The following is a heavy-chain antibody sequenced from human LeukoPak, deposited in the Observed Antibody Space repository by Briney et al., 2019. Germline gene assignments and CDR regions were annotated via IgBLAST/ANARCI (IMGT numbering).Heavy chain of an antibody. D-gene: IGHD6-19*01. J-gene: IGHJ4*02. Sequence: PSETLSLTCTVSGGSISSYYWSLIRQTPGKGLEWIGCINYSGNTDYSPSLKSRLTISVDTSKNQFSLRLRSITAADTAVYYCARSSGWSFFDCWGQGSLVTVSS. CDR3: ARSSGWSFFDC. CDR1: GGSISSYY. CDR2: INYSGNT. V-gene: IGHV4-59*01.